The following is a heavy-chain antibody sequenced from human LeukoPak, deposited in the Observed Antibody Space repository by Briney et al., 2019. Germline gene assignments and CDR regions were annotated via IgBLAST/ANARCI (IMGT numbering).Heavy chain of an antibody. CDR2: IYPGDSDT. D-gene: IGHD2-2*02. J-gene: IGHJ3*02. Sequence: GESLKISCKGPGYSFTSYWIGWVRQMPGKGLEWMGIIYPGDSDTRYSPSFQGQVTISADKSISTAYLQWSSLKASDTAMYYCARRGDIVVVPAAIDAFDIWGQGTMVTVSS. CDR3: ARRGDIVVVPAAIDAFDI. CDR1: GYSFTSYW. V-gene: IGHV5-51*01.